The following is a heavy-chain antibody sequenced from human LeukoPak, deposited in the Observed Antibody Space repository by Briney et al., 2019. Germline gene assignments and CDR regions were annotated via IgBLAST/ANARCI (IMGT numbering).Heavy chain of an antibody. CDR2: ISSCGSTM. CDR1: GFIFSDYY. J-gene: IGHJ4*02. Sequence: PGGSLRLSFAASGFIFSDYYMSWIRQAPGEGLEWVSYISSCGSTMYYTDSVKGRFTISRDNAKDSLYLQMNSLRAEDTAVYYCARDPGSGYEEHFDYWGQGTLVTVSS. V-gene: IGHV3-11*01. D-gene: IGHD5-12*01. CDR3: ARDPGSGYEEHFDY.